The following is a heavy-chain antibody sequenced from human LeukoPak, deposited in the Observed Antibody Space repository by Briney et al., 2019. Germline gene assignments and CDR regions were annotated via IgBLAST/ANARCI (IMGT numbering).Heavy chain of an antibody. CDR1: GFTFSSYV. CDR2: IWYDGSNT. CDR3: ARVLVVSGWTNIDY. V-gene: IGHV3-33*01. D-gene: IGHD6-19*01. Sequence: PRRSLRLSCAPSGFTFSSYVMHCVRQAPPKALHWVFFIWYDGSNTYYADSVKGRFTISRDNSKNTLYLQMNSLRAEDTAVYYCARVLVVSGWTNIDYWGQGTLVTVSS. J-gene: IGHJ4*02.